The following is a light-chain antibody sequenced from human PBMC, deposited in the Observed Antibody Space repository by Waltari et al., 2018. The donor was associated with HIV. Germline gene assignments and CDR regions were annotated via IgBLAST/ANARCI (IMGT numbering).Light chain of an antibody. CDR1: TTNAGPYTS. CDR2: EVS. V-gene: IGLV2-14*01. CDR3: SAYTSTTTLA. J-gene: IGLJ2*01. Sequence: QSALTHPASVSGSPGQSLTIPSPGTTTNAGPYTSFSWYQHHPGKAPKLMIYEVSHRPSGVSNRFSGSKSGNTASLTISGLQSEDEADYSCSAYTSTTTLAFGGGTKLTVL.